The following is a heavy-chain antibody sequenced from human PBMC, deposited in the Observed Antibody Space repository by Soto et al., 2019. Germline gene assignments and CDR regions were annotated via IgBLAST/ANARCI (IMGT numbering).Heavy chain of an antibody. V-gene: IGHV3-30*18. CDR3: AKDTYYYDRSGYYTYDP. J-gene: IGHJ5*02. D-gene: IGHD3-22*01. Sequence: PGGSLRLSCAASGFTFSRYGVHWVRQAPGKGLEWVASVSYDGSNKHYADSVKGRFTVSRDNSRNTLDLQMNSLRAEDTAVYYCAKDTYYYDRSGYYTYDPWGQGT. CDR2: VSYDGSNK. CDR1: GFTFSRYG.